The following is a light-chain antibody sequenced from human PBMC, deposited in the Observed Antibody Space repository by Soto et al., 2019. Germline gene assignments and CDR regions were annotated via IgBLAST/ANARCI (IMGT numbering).Light chain of an antibody. CDR2: AAS. CDR1: QSISIY. V-gene: IGKV1-39*01. CDR3: QQSHSTPYT. Sequence: DIQMTQSPSSLSASVGDRVTITCRASQSISIYLNWHQQKPGKAPKLLIFAASSLQGGVPSRFSGSGSGTDFTLTISSLQPEDFASYYCQQSHSTPYTFGQGTKLEIK. J-gene: IGKJ2*01.